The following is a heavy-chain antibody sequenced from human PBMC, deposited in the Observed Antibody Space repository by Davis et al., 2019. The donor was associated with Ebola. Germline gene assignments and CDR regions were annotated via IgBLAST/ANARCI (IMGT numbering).Heavy chain of an antibody. D-gene: IGHD3-3*01. Sequence: GGSLRLSCAASGFTFSSFAMHWVRQAPGKGLDCVSTISTDGSSTYYADSVKGRFTISRDNSMSTLYLQMSSLTNEDTAMYYCARGKFWSGDYGMDVWGQGTTVTVSS. CDR1: GFTFSSFA. V-gene: IGHV3-64D*08. J-gene: IGHJ6*02. CDR3: ARGKFWSGDYGMDV. CDR2: ISTDGSST.